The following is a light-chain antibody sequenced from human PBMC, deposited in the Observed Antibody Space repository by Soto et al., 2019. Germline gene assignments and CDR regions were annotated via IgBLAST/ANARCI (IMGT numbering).Light chain of an antibody. Sequence: QSALTQPASVSGSPGQSITISCTGTSSDVGGYNYVSWYQQHPGKATKLMIYDVSNRPSGVSNRFSGSKSGNTASLTISGLQAEDEAEYYCSSYTSSSTPVVFGGGTKVTVL. CDR3: SSYTSSSTPVV. CDR2: DVS. CDR1: SSDVGGYNY. V-gene: IGLV2-14*01. J-gene: IGLJ2*01.